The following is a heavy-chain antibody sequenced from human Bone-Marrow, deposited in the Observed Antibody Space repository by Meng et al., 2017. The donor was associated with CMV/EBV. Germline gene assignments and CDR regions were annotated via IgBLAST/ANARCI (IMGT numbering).Heavy chain of an antibody. Sequence: GESLKISCAASGFTFSSYWMSWVRQAPGKGLEWVANIKQDGSEKYYVDSVKGRFTISRDNAKNSLYLQMNSLRAEDTAVYYCARATAGGDVWGQGTTVTVSS. CDR1: GFTFSSYW. V-gene: IGHV3-7*04. J-gene: IGHJ6*02. CDR2: IKQDGSEK. CDR3: ARATAGGDV. D-gene: IGHD6-13*01.